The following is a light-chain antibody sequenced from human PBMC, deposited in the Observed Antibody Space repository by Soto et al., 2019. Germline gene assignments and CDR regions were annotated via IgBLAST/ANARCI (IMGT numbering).Light chain of an antibody. CDR2: AAS. V-gene: IGKV1-39*01. CDR1: HSISTY. CDR3: QQTYSAPLT. J-gene: IGKJ4*01. Sequence: DVPMTQSPSSLSASVGDRVTITCRASHSISTYLNWYQQKPGKAPKLLIYAASTLQSGVPERFSGSGTGTDFTLTIAGLRPEDFAVYYCQQTYSAPLTFGGGTKVEIK.